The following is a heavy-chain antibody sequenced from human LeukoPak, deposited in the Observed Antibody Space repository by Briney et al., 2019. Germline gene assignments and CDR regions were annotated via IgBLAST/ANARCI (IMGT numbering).Heavy chain of an antibody. CDR3: AKEWSGDSSFDY. J-gene: IGHJ4*02. Sequence: PGRSLRLSCAASGFTFSSYGMHWVRQAPGKGLERVAVIWYDGSNKYYADSVKGRFTISRDNSKNTLYLQMNSLRGEDTALYYCAKEWSGDSSFDYWGQGTLVTVSS. V-gene: IGHV3-33*06. CDR2: IWYDGSNK. D-gene: IGHD6-19*01. CDR1: GFTFSSYG.